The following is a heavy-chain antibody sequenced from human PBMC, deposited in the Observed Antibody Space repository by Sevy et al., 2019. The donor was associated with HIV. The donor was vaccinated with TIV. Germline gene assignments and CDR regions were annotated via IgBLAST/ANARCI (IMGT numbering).Heavy chain of an antibody. CDR3: ARDNLWVGFDR. CDR2: IDSGGSDT. J-gene: IGHJ4*02. CDR1: GFTFSNYR. Sequence: GESLKISCAAPGFTFSNYRMHWVRQVPGKGLVWVSTIDSGGSDTSYADSVRGRFTISRDNAKSTLNLQMNSLRVEDTAVYYCARDNLWVGFDRWGQGTLVTVSS. V-gene: IGHV3-74*01. D-gene: IGHD1-26*01.